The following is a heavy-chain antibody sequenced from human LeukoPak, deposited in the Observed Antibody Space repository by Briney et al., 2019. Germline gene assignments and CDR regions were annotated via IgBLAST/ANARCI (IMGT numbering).Heavy chain of an antibody. CDR3: AKGSGWYV. CDR1: GFTFSSSS. D-gene: IGHD6-19*01. CDR2: ISGSGGST. J-gene: IGHJ4*02. Sequence: GGSLRLSCAASGFTFSSSSMSWVRQAPGKGLEWVSVISGSGGSTDYADSVKGRLTISRDNSKNTLYLQINSLRAEDTAVYYRAKGSGWYVWGQGTLVTVSS. V-gene: IGHV3-23*01.